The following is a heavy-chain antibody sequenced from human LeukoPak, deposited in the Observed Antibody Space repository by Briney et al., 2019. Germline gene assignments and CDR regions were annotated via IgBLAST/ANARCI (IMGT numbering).Heavy chain of an antibody. D-gene: IGHD3-22*01. CDR1: GFTFSSYG. CDR3: AKTLHYYDSSGYFDY. J-gene: IGHJ4*02. CDR2: MSYDGSNK. Sequence: GGSLRLSCAASGFTFSSYGVHWVRQAPGKGLEWVAVMSYDGSNKYYADSVKGRFTISRDNSKNTLYLQMNSLRAEDTAVYYCAKTLHYYDSSGYFDYWGQGTLVTVSS. V-gene: IGHV3-30*18.